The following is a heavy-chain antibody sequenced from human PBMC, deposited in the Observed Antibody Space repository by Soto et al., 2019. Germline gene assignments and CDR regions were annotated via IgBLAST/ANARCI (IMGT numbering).Heavy chain of an antibody. CDR1: GFTFNTYW. CDR3: ASGFPPVTVNALLAY. D-gene: IGHD2-21*02. V-gene: IGHV3-74*03. Sequence: EVRLVESGGGLVQPGGSLRLSCAASGFTFNTYWMHWVRQAPGEGLVWVSRINGDGSSPTYADSVTGRFTISRDNAKNTLYLQMNSLRVEDTAIYDCASGFPPVTVNALLAYWGQGTLVSVSS. J-gene: IGHJ4*02. CDR2: INGDGSSP.